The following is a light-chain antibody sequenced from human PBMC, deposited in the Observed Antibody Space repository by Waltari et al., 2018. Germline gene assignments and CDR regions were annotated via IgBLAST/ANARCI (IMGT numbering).Light chain of an antibody. CDR1: NSDVGAYNY. V-gene: IGLV2-11*01. CDR2: DVD. CDR3: CSYAGRYTSV. J-gene: IGLJ2*01. Sequence: QSALTQPRSVSGSPGQSVTLSCTGTNSDVGAYNYVSWYQQRPGKAPKLVIYDVDKRPSGGPDRVSGSKAGNPASLTISGLQTDDEADYYCCSYAGRYTSVFGGGTKVTVL.